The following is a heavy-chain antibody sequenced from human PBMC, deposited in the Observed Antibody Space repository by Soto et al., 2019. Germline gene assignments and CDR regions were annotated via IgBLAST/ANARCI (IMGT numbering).Heavy chain of an antibody. J-gene: IGHJ5*01. Sequence: DVQLLESGGGLVQPGGSLTLSCAASRFTFSDFAMSWVRQAPGKGLEWVSSIGGGGTDTYYADSVKGRFTISRDNSKNTLYLQIDSLRDEDTAVYYCAKDAVPYNGKWDWFDSRGQGTLVIDSS. CDR2: IGGGGTDT. V-gene: IGHV3-23*01. CDR3: AKDAVPYNGKWDWFDS. CDR1: RFTFSDFA. D-gene: IGHD1-20*01.